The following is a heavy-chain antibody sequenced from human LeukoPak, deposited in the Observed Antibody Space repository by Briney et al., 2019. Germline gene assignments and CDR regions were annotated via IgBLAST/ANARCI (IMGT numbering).Heavy chain of an antibody. D-gene: IGHD3-22*01. J-gene: IGHJ3*02. V-gene: IGHV4-59*08. Sequence: SETLSLTCTVSGGSISSYYWSWIRQPPGKGLEWIGYIYYSGSTYYNPSLKSRVTISVDTSKNQFSLKLSSVTAADTAVYYCARTMRDYDSSGYYYLDAFDIWGQGTMVTVSS. CDR2: IYYSGST. CDR3: ARTMRDYDSSGYYYLDAFDI. CDR1: GGSISSYY.